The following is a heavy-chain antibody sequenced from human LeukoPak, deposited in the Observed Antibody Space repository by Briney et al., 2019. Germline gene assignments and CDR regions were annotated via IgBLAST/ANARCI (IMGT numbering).Heavy chain of an antibody. Sequence: SETLSLTCAVYGGSFSGYYWSWIRQPPGKGLEWIGEINHSGSTNYNPSLKSRVTISVDTSKNQFSLKLSSVTAADTAVYYCARRYGSGSPGTFDYWGQGTLVTVSS. CDR2: INHSGST. D-gene: IGHD3-10*01. CDR3: ARRYGSGSPGTFDY. J-gene: IGHJ4*02. V-gene: IGHV4-34*01. CDR1: GGSFSGYY.